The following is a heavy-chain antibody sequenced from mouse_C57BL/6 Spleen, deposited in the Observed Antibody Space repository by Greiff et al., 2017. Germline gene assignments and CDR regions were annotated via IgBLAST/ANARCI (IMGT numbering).Heavy chain of an antibody. CDR2: IYPRSGNT. D-gene: IGHD2-5*01. CDR3: ARKNYSKGECYSMDY. CDR1: GYTFTSYG. Sequence: QVQLKESGAELARPGASVKLSCKASGYTFTSYGISWVKQRTGQGLEWIGEIYPRSGNTYYNEKFKGKATLTADKSSRTAYMELRSLTSEDSAVYFCARKNYSKGECYSMDYWGQGTSVTVSS. J-gene: IGHJ4*01. V-gene: IGHV1-81*01.